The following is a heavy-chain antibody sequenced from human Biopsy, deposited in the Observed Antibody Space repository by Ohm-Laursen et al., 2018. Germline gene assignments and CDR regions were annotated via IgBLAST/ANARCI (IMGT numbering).Heavy chain of an antibody. CDR1: GVSISTYY. V-gene: IGHV4-59*12. J-gene: IGHJ2*01. CDR3: ARDRGYYSDRTVPGYFDL. Sequence: GTLSLTCTVSGVSISTYYWSWIRQPPGKGLQWIGYVYYTGSTDYNPSLQSRVTISVDTSKNHFSLRLRSVTPADTAIYYCARDRGYYSDRTVPGYFDLWGRGTLVTASS. CDR2: VYYTGST. D-gene: IGHD3-22*01.